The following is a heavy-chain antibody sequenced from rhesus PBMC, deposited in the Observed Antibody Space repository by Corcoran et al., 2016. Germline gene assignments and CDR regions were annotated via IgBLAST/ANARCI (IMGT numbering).Heavy chain of an antibody. J-gene: IGHJ4*01. CDR2: IRGNCVTT. CDR3: ARGCKAAGDY. CDR1: GGSISSRNW. Sequence: QVQLQESGPGLVKPSETLSLTCAVSGGSISSRNWWSWIRQPPGKGLEWIGYIRGNCVTTYYNPALESRDTISKSTSRTQFYLKVSSVTAAETAVFYGARGCKAAGDYWGQGVLVTVSS. D-gene: IGHD2-33*01. V-gene: IGHV4S19*01.